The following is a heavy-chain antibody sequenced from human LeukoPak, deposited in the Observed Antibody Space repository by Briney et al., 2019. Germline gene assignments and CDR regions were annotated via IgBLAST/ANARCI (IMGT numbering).Heavy chain of an antibody. Sequence: GGSLRLSCAASGFTFSYYGMSWVRQAPGKGLEWVSVIYSGGSTDYADSVKGRFTISRDNSKNTLYLQMNSLRAEDTAVYYCARAYDYVPYMDVWGKGTTVTISS. CDR1: GFTFSYYG. CDR3: ARAYDYVPYMDV. V-gene: IGHV3-53*01. D-gene: IGHD3-16*01. J-gene: IGHJ6*03. CDR2: IYSGGST.